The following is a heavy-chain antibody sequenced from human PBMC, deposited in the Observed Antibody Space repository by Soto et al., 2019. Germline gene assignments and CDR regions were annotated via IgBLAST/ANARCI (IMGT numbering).Heavy chain of an antibody. J-gene: IGHJ4*02. Sequence: QVQLQESRRGLVKPSETLSLICTVSGDSISNYYWSWIRQPPGKGLEWIGYIYNSGSINYNPSLKSRVTISVDTSKKQFSLKVNSVTAADTAIYYCAGSTSGWYGATQGFDYWGQGTLVTVSS. CDR3: AGSTSGWYGATQGFDY. V-gene: IGHV4-59*01. CDR2: IYNSGSI. CDR1: GDSISNYY. D-gene: IGHD6-19*01.